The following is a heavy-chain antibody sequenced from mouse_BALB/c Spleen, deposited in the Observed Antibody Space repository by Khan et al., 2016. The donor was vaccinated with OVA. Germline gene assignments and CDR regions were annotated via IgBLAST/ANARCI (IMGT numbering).Heavy chain of an antibody. Sequence: QVQLKESGPGLVAPSQTLSITCTISGFSLTNYGVHWVRQPPGKGLEWLVVIWSDGSTTYNSTPKSRLSISKDNYKSQVFLKMNSRQTDDTAMYYCARQPYYHYYVMDYWGQGTSVTVSS. CDR3: ARQPYYHYYVMDY. CDR1: GFSLTNYG. CDR2: IWSDGST. V-gene: IGHV2-6-1*01. D-gene: IGHD2-10*01. J-gene: IGHJ4*01.